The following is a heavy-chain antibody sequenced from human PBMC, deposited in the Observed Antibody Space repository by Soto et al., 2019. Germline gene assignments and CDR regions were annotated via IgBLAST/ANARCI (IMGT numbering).Heavy chain of an antibody. CDR2: ISTYNGDT. CDR1: GYTFTRSG. J-gene: IGHJ6*02. CDR3: AREGVAPYYYYGMDV. V-gene: IGHV1-18*01. D-gene: IGHD5-12*01. Sequence: XSVKVSCKASGYTFTRSGISWVRQAPGQGLEWMGWISTYNGDTNYAQTFQGRVTMTTDTSTSTVHMEVRSLRSDDTAVYYCAREGVAPYYYYGMDVWGQGTPVTVS.